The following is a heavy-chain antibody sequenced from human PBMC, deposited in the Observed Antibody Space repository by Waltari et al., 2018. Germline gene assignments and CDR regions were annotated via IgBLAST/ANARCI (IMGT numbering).Heavy chain of an antibody. CDR2: IYSRATT. J-gene: IGHJ3*01. CDR1: GFTVTSTY. V-gene: IGHV3-66*01. Sequence: EGQLVESGGGLVKPGGSLRLSCAASGFTVTSTYMNWVRQAPGKGLEWVSTIYSRATTVYADSVKGRFNISRDNSKNLLFLQMDDLRVNDTAVYYCARGGQIVRPRPLDLWGPGTLVTVSS. D-gene: IGHD6-6*01. CDR3: ARGGQIVRPRPLDL.